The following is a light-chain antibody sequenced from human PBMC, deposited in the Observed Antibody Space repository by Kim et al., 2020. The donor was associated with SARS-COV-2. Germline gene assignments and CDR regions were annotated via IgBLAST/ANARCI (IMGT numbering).Light chain of an antibody. J-gene: IGKJ1*01. CDR3: LQHNSYPLT. CDR2: AAS. CDR1: QGISNS. V-gene: IGKV1-17*03. Sequence: ASVGDRVTITCRASQGISNSLAWFQQKAGKVPKRLIYAASNLQSGVPSRFSGSGSGTKFTLTISSLQPEDFATYYCLQHNSYPLTFGQGTKVDIK.